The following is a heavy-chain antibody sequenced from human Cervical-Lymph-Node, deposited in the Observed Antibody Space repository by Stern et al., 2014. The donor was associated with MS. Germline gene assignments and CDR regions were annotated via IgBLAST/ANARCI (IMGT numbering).Heavy chain of an antibody. CDR1: GFTFSTYA. Sequence: VQLVESGGGVVQPGRSLRLSCATSGFTFSTYAIHWVRQAPGKGLAWVAVISYDGNNQYYADSVKGRFTISRDNSKNTLYLQMNSLTDEDTAVYYCARDPLAGTGAYFDYWGQGALVTVSS. CDR2: ISYDGNNQ. J-gene: IGHJ4*02. V-gene: IGHV3-30-3*01. CDR3: ARDPLAGTGAYFDY. D-gene: IGHD6-19*01.